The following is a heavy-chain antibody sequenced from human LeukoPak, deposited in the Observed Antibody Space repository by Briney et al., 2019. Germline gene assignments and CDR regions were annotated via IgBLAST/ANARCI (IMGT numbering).Heavy chain of an antibody. CDR2: ISAYNGNT. J-gene: IGHJ4*02. CDR3: ARDLGSSNYFDY. D-gene: IGHD6-19*01. Sequence: ASVKVSCKASGYTFTSYYMHWVRQAPGQGLEWMGWISAYNGNTNYAQKLQGRVTMTTDTSTSTAYMELRSLRSDDTAVYYCARDLGSSNYFDYWGQGTLVTVSS. V-gene: IGHV1-18*04. CDR1: GYTFTSYY.